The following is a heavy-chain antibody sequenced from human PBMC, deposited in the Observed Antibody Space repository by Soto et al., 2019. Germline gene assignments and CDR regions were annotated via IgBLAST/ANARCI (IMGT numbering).Heavy chain of an antibody. CDR3: TKEAYSSGPALH. D-gene: IGHD6-19*01. CDR1: GFTFCTYA. Sequence: PGGSLILSCTASGFTFCTYAMSWFRQAPGKGLEWVGFIRTNSYGGTAEYAASVKDRFTISRDDSKSIAYLQMDNLKIEDTAFYYCTKEAYSSGPALHWGQGTLVTVSS. V-gene: IGHV3-49*03. CDR2: IRTNSYGGTA. J-gene: IGHJ1*01.